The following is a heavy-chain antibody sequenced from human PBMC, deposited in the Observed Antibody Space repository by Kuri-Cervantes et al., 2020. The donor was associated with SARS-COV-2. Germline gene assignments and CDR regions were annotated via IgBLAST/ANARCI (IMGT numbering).Heavy chain of an antibody. D-gene: IGHD5-18*01. J-gene: IGHJ3*02. V-gene: IGHV1-18*01. CDR1: GYTFTSYG. CDR3: ARVDDTAMVIAHGAFDI. Sequence: ASVKVSCKASGYTFTSYGISWVRQAPGQGLEWMGWISAYNGNTNYAQKFQGRVTMTEDTSTDTAYMELSSLRSEDTAVYYCARVDDTAMVIAHGAFDIWGQGTMVTVSS. CDR2: ISAYNGNT.